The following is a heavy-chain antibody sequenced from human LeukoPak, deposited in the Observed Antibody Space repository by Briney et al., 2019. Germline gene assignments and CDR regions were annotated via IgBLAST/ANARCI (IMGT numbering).Heavy chain of an antibody. J-gene: IGHJ4*02. CDR3: ARGLDVDTARHFDY. CDR2: IYYSGST. CDR1: GGSISSGGYY. Sequence: SETLSLTCTVSGGSISSGGYYWSWIRQHPGKGLEWIVYIYYSGSTYYNPSLKSRVTISVDTSKNQFSLKLSSVTAADTAVYYCARGLDVDTARHFDYWGQGTLVTVSS. D-gene: IGHD5-18*01. V-gene: IGHV4-31*03.